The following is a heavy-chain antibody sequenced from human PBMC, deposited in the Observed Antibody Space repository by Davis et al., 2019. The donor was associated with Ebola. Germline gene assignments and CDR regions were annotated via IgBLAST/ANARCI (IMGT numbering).Heavy chain of an antibody. J-gene: IGHJ4*02. Sequence: ASVKVSCKVSGYTLTELSMHWVRQAPGKGLEWMGGFDPEDGETIYAQKFQGRVTMTEDTSTDTAYMELSRLRSDDTAVYYCARVGTTVTTFDYWGQGTLVTVSS. CDR3: ARVGTTVTTFDY. CDR2: FDPEDGET. D-gene: IGHD4-17*01. V-gene: IGHV1-24*01. CDR1: GYTLTELS.